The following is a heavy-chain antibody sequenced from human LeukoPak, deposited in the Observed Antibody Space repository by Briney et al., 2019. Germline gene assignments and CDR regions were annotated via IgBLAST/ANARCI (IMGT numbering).Heavy chain of an antibody. CDR1: GFTFSSYG. CDR3: AKMPGDFWSAFYHYFDF. D-gene: IGHD3-3*01. Sequence: GGSLRLSCAASGFTFSSYGMHWVRQAPGKGLEWVALTSYDGSNKYYGDSVKGRFTISRDNSKNTLYLQMNSLRAQDTAVYYCAKMPGDFWSAFYHYFDFWGQGTLVTVSS. J-gene: IGHJ4*02. CDR2: TSYDGSNK. V-gene: IGHV3-30*18.